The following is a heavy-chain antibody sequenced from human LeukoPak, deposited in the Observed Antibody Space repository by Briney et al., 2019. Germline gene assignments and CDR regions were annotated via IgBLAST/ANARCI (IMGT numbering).Heavy chain of an antibody. V-gene: IGHV3-23*01. CDR1: GFTFSSYA. Sequence: GRSLRLSCAASGFTFSSYAMSWVRQAPGKGLEWVAAISGGGGSTYYADSVKGRFTISRDNSKNTLYLQMNSLRAEDTAVYYCAKRKPGIAAAGRLDGETYYFDYWGQGTLVTVSS. CDR2: ISGGGGST. D-gene: IGHD6-13*01. CDR3: AKRKPGIAAAGRLDGETYYFDY. J-gene: IGHJ4*02.